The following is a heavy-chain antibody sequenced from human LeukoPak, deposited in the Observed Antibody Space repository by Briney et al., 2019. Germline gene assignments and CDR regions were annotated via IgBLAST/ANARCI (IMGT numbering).Heavy chain of an antibody. J-gene: IGHJ5*02. V-gene: IGHV3-23*01. Sequence: GRSLRLSCAASGFTFSSYATSWVRQAPGKGLEWVSAISGSGGSTYYADSVKGRFTISRDNSKNTLYLQMNSLRAEDTAVYYCAKAVPTIAARLRGFDPWGQGTLVTVSS. CDR3: AKAVPTIAARLRGFDP. CDR2: ISGSGGST. CDR1: GFTFSSYA. D-gene: IGHD6-6*01.